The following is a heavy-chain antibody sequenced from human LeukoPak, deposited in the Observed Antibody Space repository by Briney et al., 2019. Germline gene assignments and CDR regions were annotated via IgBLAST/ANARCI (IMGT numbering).Heavy chain of an antibody. V-gene: IGHV4-59*01. D-gene: IGHD3-10*01. CDR1: GGSISSYY. CDR2: IYYSGST. CDR3: ARTHEVLTDAFDI. Sequence: SETLSLTCTVSGGSISSYYWSWIRQPPGKGLEWIGYIYYSGSTNYNPSLKSRVTISVDTSKNQFSLKLSSVTAADTAVYYCARTHEVLTDAFDIWGQGTMVTVSS. J-gene: IGHJ3*02.